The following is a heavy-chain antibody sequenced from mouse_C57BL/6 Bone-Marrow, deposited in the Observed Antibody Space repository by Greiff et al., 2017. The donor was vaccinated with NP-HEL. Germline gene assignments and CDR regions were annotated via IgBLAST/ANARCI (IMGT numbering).Heavy chain of an antibody. CDR3: ARRAVVARFDY. V-gene: IGHV1-81*01. D-gene: IGHD1-1*01. CDR1: GYTFTSYG. Sequence: VQLQQSGAELARPGASVKMSCKASGYTFTSYGISWVKQRTGQGLEWIGEIYPRSGNTYYNEKFKGKATLTADKSSSTAYMELRSLTSEDSAVYFCARRAVVARFDYWGQGTTLTVSS. CDR2: IYPRSGNT. J-gene: IGHJ2*01.